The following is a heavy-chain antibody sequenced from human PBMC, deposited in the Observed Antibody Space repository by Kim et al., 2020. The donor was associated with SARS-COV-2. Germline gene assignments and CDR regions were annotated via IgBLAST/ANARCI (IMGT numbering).Heavy chain of an antibody. V-gene: IGHV3-23*01. CDR1: GFTYSAYA. CDR2: ISGTDDST. CDR3: AKHVGSSGSELQS. D-gene: IGHD3-22*01. J-gene: IGHJ1*01. Sequence: GGSLRLSCAASGFTYSAYAMSWVRQAPGKGLEWVSAISGTDDSTYYADSVKGRFIISRDNSKNTLYLQTNSLRAEDTAVYYCAKHVGSSGSELQSWGQAT.